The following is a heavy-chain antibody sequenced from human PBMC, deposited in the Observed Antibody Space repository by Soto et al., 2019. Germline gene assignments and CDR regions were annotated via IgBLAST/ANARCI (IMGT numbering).Heavy chain of an antibody. CDR2: INTSGGST. Sequence: EVQLLESGGDLVQPGGSLRLSCAASGFTFSTYAMSWVRQAPGKGLEWVSTINTSGGSTYYADSVKGRFTISRDNSKNALYLQVTILRPEDTAVYYCAKCYGGKSARTCTLDPRGQGTGVTVSA. CDR3: AKCYGGKSARTCTLDP. CDR1: GFTFSTYA. V-gene: IGHV3-23*01. J-gene: IGHJ5*02. D-gene: IGHD2-15*01.